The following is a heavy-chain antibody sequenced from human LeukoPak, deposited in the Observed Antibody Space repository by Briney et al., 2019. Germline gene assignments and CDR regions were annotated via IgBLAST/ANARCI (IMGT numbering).Heavy chain of an antibody. CDR3: AREGRTTVGFDY. D-gene: IGHD4-11*01. V-gene: IGHV4-59*01. CDR1: GGSISSYY. CDR2: IYYSGST. Sequence: SETLSLTCTVSGGSISSYYWSWIRQPPGKGLEWIGYIYYSGSTNYNPSLKSRVTISVDTSKNQFSLKLSSVTAADTAVYYCAREGRTTVGFDYWGQGTLVTVSS. J-gene: IGHJ4*02.